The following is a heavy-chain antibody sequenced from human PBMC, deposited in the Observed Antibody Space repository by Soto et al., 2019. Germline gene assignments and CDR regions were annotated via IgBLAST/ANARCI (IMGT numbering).Heavy chain of an antibody. CDR2: INHSGST. CDR1: GGSFSGYY. Sequence: QVQLQQWGAGLLKPSETLSLTCAVYGGSFSGYYWSWIRQPPGKGLEWIGEINHSGSTNYNPALKSRVTISVDTSKNQFSQKLSSVTAADTAVYYCARKSGYVEYYFDYWGQGTLVTVSS. D-gene: IGHD5-12*01. V-gene: IGHV4-34*01. CDR3: ARKSGYVEYYFDY. J-gene: IGHJ4*02.